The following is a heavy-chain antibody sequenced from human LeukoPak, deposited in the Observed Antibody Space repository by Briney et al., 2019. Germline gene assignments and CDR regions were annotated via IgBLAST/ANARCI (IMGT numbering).Heavy chain of an antibody. CDR2: IRYDGSNK. CDR1: GFTFSSYG. CDR3: ATPTPHGSDPSLYYYYMDV. Sequence: GGSLRLSCAASGFTFSSYGIHWVRQAPGKGLEWVAFIRYDGSNKYYADSVKGRFTISRDNSKNTLYLQMNSLRAEDTAVYYCATPTPHGSDPSLYYYYMDVWGKGTTVTVSS. V-gene: IGHV3-30*02. J-gene: IGHJ6*03. D-gene: IGHD3-10*01.